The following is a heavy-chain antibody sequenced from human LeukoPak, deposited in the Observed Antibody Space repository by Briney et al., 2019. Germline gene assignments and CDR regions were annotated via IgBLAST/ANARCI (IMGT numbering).Heavy chain of an antibody. Sequence: GGSLRLSCAASGFTFTNYAMTWVRQAPGKGPEWVSAISGSGGSTYYADSVKGRFTISRDNSKNTLYLQMNSLRAEDTAVYYCAKDRGGLIAAVGLYYFDYWGQGTLVTVSS. CDR3: AKDRGGLIAAVGLYYFDY. V-gene: IGHV3-23*01. D-gene: IGHD6-13*01. J-gene: IGHJ4*02. CDR1: GFTFTNYA. CDR2: ISGSGGST.